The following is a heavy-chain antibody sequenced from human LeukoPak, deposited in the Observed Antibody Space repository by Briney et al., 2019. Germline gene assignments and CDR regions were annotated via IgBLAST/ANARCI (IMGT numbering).Heavy chain of an antibody. D-gene: IGHD3-10*01. CDR2: ISYDGSNK. J-gene: IGHJ6*03. CDR3: ARGDHYYGSGDYYYYYMDV. V-gene: IGHV3-30*04. CDR1: GFTFSSYA. Sequence: GGSLRLSCAASGFTFSSYAMHWVRQAPGKGLEWVAVISYDGSNKYYADSVKGRFTISRDNSKNSLYLQMNSLRAEDTAVYYCARGDHYYGSGDYYYYYMDVWGKGTTVTVSS.